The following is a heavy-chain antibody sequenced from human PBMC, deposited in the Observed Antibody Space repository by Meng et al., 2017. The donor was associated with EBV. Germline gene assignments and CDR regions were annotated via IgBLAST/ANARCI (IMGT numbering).Heavy chain of an antibody. D-gene: IGHD5-12*01. J-gene: IGHJ5*02. CDR1: GGSISSSSYY. Sequence: QWQMQASGPGRVTPSETLSLTCTGSGGSISSSSYYWGWIRQPPGKGLEWIGSIYYSGSTYYNPSLKSRVTISVDTSKNQFSLKLSSVTAADTAVYYCARVVATIFTNWFDPWGQGTLVTVSS. CDR3: ARVVATIFTNWFDP. CDR2: IYYSGST. V-gene: IGHV4-39*07.